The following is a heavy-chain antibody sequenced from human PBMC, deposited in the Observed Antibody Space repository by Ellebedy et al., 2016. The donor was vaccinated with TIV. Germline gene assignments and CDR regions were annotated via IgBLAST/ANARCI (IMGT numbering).Heavy chain of an antibody. CDR3: ASPRGHLEGRRGAFDY. V-gene: IGHV3-74*01. D-gene: IGHD1-14*01. J-gene: IGHJ4*02. Sequence: GGSLRLSXAASGFTFSSYWMHWVRQAPGKGLVWVSRINSDGSSTSYADSVKGRFTISRDNAKNTLYLQMNSLRAEDTAVYYCASPRGHLEGRRGAFDYWGQGTLVTVSS. CDR1: GFTFSSYW. CDR2: INSDGSST.